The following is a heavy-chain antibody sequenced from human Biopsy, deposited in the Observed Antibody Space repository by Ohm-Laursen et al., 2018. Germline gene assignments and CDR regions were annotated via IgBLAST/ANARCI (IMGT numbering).Heavy chain of an antibody. CDR3: ARHAPSYSGSYWRDFDL. CDR2: IYYTGST. V-gene: IGHV4-59*08. CDR1: GCSISSYY. J-gene: IGHJ2*01. D-gene: IGHD1-26*01. Sequence: TLSLTCTVFGCSISSYYWSWIRQPPGKGLEWIGYIYYTGSTNYNPSLKSRVTISVDKYMNHLSLRLTSVTAADTAVYYCARHAPSYSGSYWRDFDLWGRGTLVTVSS.